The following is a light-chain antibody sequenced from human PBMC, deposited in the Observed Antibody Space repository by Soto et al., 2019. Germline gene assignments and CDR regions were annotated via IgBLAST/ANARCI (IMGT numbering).Light chain of an antibody. J-gene: IGLJ3*02. CDR1: SGHGSYA. CDR3: QTWGAGIWV. V-gene: IGLV4-69*02. Sequence: QLVLTQSPSASASLGASVNLTCTLSSGHGSYAIAWHQQQPEKGPRYLMKLNSDGSHNKADGIPDRFSGSSSRAERYLTITSLQSDDEADYYCQTWGAGIWVCGGGTKLTVL. CDR2: LNSDGSH.